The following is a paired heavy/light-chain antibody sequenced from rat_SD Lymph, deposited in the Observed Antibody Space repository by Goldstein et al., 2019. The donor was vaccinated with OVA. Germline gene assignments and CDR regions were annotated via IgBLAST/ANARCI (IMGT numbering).Heavy chain of an antibody. V-gene: IGHV5-25*01. CDR3: AKHTARISIDY. Sequence: EVQLVESGGGLVQPGGSLKLSCAASGFTFSNDYMAWVRQAPKKGLEWVATISTSGLTTYYPDSVRGRLTISRDNAKSSLYLQMNSLRSEDTATYFCAKHTARISIDYWGQGVLVTVSS. CDR1: GFTFSNDY. J-gene: IGHJ2*01. CDR2: ISTSGLTT. D-gene: IGHD2-7*01.
Light chain of an antibody. CDR1: EGVSND. CDR2: SAS. J-gene: IGKJ5*01. Sequence: DIQMTQSPASLSASLGETVSIECLASEGVSNDLAWYQQKSGKSPHLLISSASRLQDGVPSRFSGSRSGARYSLKISGMQPEDEADYFCQQSYKYPLTFGSGTKLEIK. V-gene: IGKV12S8*01. CDR3: QQSYKYPLT.